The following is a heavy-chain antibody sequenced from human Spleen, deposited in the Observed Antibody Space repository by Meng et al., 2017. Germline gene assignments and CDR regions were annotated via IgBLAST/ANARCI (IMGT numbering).Heavy chain of an antibody. CDR1: GDPICSYY. J-gene: IGHJ4*02. CDR3: ARGGWSLDY. Sequence: QVQLQESVPGLVKHSETLSLTCTVSGDPICSYYWSWNRQQPGKGLEWIGYIYYSGSTNYNPSLKSRVTISVDTSKNQFSLNLSSVTAADTAVYYCARGGWSLDYWGQGTLVTVSS. V-gene: IGHV4-59*08. CDR2: IYYSGST. D-gene: IGHD2-15*01.